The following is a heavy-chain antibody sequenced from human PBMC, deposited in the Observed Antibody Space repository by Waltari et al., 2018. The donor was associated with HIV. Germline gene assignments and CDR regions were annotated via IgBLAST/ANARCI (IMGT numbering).Heavy chain of an antibody. CDR1: GFTFSSYA. V-gene: IGHV3-23*01. CDR2: ISGSGGRT. CDR3: AKGDYSSSWYGTYHFDY. J-gene: IGHJ4*02. Sequence: EVQLLESGGGLVQPGGSLRLSCAASGFTFSSYAMSWVRQAPGKGLEWVSGISGSGGRTYYADSVKGRFTISRDNSKNTLYLQMNSLRAEDTAVYYCAKGDYSSSWYGTYHFDYWGQGTLVTVSS. D-gene: IGHD6-13*01.